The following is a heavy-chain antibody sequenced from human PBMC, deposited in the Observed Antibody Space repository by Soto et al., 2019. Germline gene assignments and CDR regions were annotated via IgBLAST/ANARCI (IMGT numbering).Heavy chain of an antibody. CDR1: GYTLTSYY. J-gene: IGHJ4*02. CDR2: INPSGAST. V-gene: IGHV1-46*03. D-gene: IGHD1-1*01. CDR3: AADRGWNPGDY. Sequence: GTSVKVSWTASGYTLTSYYRHWVRQAPGQGLEWMGIINPSGASTSYAQKIQGRITMTRDTSTSTVYMELSSLRSEDTAVYYCAADRGWNPGDYWGQGTLVTVSS.